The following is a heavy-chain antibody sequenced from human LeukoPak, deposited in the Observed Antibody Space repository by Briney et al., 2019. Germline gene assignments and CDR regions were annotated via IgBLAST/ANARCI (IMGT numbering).Heavy chain of an antibody. CDR1: GFRFTNHW. CDR2: IKQDGSEK. CDR3: ARIGYSSSSFDY. V-gene: IGHV3-7*01. Sequence: AGGSLRLSCAASGFRFTNHWMSWVRQAPGKGLEWVANIKQDGSEKDYVDSMKGRFTISRDNAKNSVYLQVNSLRAEDTAVYYCARIGYSSSSFDYWGQGTLVTVSS. D-gene: IGHD6-13*01. J-gene: IGHJ4*02.